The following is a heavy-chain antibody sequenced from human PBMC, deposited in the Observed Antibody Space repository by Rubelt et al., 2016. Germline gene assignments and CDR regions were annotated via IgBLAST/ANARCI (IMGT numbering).Heavy chain of an antibody. V-gene: IGHV4-39*01. D-gene: IGHD1-26*01. CDR1: GGSISSSSYY. CDR3: ARHVYSGTYYYFDY. CDR2: IYYSGGT. Sequence: QLQLQESGPGLVKPSETLSLTCTVSGGSISSSSYYWGWIRQPPGKGLEWIGSIYYSGGTYYNPSLKSRVTISVDTSKNQFSLKLSSVTGADTALYYCARHVYSGTYYYFDYWGQGTLVTVSS. J-gene: IGHJ4*02.